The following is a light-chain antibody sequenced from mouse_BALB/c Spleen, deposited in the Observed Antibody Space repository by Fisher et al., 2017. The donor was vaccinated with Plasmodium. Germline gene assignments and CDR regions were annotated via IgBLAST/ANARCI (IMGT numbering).Light chain of an antibody. Sequence: TGDSVSLSCWASQSINNNLHWYQQKSHESQRLLINYTSQSISGIPSRFSGSGSGTDFTLSINSVETEDFGMYFCQQSNSWPLTFGAGTKLELK. V-gene: IGKV5-43*01. CDR3: QQSNSWPLT. J-gene: IGKJ5*01. CDR2: YTS. CDR1: QSINNN.